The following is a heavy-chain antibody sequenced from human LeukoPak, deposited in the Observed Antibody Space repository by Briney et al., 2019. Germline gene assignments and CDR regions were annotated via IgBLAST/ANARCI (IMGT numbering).Heavy chain of an antibody. Sequence: SQTLSLTCAISGDSVSSNSATWNWIRQSPPRGLEWLGRTYYRSKWSNDYAVSVKSRITINPDTSKNQFSLQLNSVTPEDTAMYYCARDRGSSWYFDYWGQGTLVTVSS. D-gene: IGHD6-13*01. CDR3: ARDRGSSWYFDY. CDR1: GDSVSSNSAT. CDR2: TYYRSKWSN. J-gene: IGHJ4*01. V-gene: IGHV6-1*01.